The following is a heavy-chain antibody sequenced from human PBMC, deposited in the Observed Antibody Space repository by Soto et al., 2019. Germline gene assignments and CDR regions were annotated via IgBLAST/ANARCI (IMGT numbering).Heavy chain of an antibody. Sequence: EVQLLESGGDLVQPGGSLRLSCEASGFTFGSYAMSWVRQGPGKGKEWVSGISGTGSSTYYADSVKGRFTISRDNSKNTLYLQMNSLRVEDTAVYFCAKVSVDGSSGSRVRQPFDYWGQGTLVTVSS. CDR2: ISGTGSST. V-gene: IGHV3-23*01. D-gene: IGHD2-15*01. J-gene: IGHJ4*02. CDR1: GFTFGSYA. CDR3: AKVSVDGSSGSRVRQPFDY.